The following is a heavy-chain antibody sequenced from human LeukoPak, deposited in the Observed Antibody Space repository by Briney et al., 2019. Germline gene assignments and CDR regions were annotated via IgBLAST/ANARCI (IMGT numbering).Heavy chain of an antibody. CDR2: ISWNSRTV. CDR1: GFTFADYA. CDR3: AKDVPNSGYDWGLSY. J-gene: IGHJ4*02. D-gene: IGHD5-12*01. V-gene: IGHV3-9*01. Sequence: PGGSLRHSCAASGFTFADYALHWVRQAPGKGLEWVSGISWNSRTVTYADSVKGRFTISRDNDKHSLYLQTNSLRAEDTAVYYCAKDVPNSGYDWGLSYWGQGTLVTVSS.